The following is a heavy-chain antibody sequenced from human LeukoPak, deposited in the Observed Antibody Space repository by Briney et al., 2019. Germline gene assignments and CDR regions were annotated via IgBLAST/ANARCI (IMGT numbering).Heavy chain of an antibody. Sequence: GGSLRPSCAASGFTFSSYAMSWVRQAPGKGLEWVSAISGSGGSTYYADSVKGRFTISRDNSKNTLYLQMNSLRAEDTAVYYCAEISTVTTDYWGQGTLVTVSS. V-gene: IGHV3-23*01. CDR2: ISGSGGST. CDR1: GFTFSSYA. J-gene: IGHJ4*02. CDR3: AEISTVTTDY. D-gene: IGHD4-11*01.